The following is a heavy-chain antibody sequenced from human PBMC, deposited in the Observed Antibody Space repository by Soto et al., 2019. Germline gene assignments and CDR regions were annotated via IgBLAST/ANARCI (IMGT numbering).Heavy chain of an antibody. CDR2: FYRGGST. Sequence: EVQLVETGGGLIQPGGSLRLSCEVSGFSVSDSSMSWVRQAPGKGLEWVSVFYRGGSTDYADSVKGRGTVSRDTFKNTLFLQMDSLTVEDTAVYFCARDLCWNGLLNTYYYGMDVWGQGTTVTVS. CDR3: ARDLCWNGLLNTYYYGMDV. V-gene: IGHV3-53*02. J-gene: IGHJ6*02. CDR1: GFSVSDSS. D-gene: IGHD1-1*01.